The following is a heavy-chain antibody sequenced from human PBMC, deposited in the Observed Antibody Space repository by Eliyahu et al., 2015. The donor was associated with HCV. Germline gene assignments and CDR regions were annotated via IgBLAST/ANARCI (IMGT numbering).Heavy chain of an antibody. D-gene: IGHD1-1*01. Sequence: EVQLLESGGGLVQPGGSLRLSCXASGFTFSSYAMSWVRQAPGKGLEWVSTFSGSGGSRYYADSVRGRFIISRDNSKNTLYLHMNTLRAEDTAVYYCAKEGNWNEAYAFDIWGQGTMVTVSS. V-gene: IGHV3-23*01. CDR1: GFTFSSYA. J-gene: IGHJ3*02. CDR2: FSGSGGSR. CDR3: AKEGNWNEAYAFDI.